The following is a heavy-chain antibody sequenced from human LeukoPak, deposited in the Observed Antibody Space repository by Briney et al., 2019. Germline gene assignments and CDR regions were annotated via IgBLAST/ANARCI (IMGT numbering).Heavy chain of an antibody. J-gene: IGHJ6*02. D-gene: IGHD6-19*01. V-gene: IGHV5-51*01. CDR2: IYPDDSYT. CDR3: ATRRSGRYTYYYGMDV. CDR1: GYSFNTNW. Sequence: GESLKISCKVSGYSFNTNWIGWVRQMPGRGLEWMGIIYPDDSYTRYSPSFRGQVTISADKSNSTAYLQWSSLKASDTAMYYCATRRSGRYTYYYGMDVWGQGTTVTVSS.